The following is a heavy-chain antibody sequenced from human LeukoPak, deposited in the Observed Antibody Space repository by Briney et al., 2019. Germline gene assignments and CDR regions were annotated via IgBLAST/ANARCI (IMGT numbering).Heavy chain of an antibody. V-gene: IGHV4-4*02. CDR1: GGSISSSNW. D-gene: IGHD1-26*01. CDR3: ASGALLGSYSFDY. J-gene: IGHJ4*02. CDR2: IYYSGST. Sequence: SGTLSLTCAVSGGSISSSNWWSWVRQPPGKGLEWIGYIYYSGSTNYNPSLKSRVTISVDTSKNQFSLKLSSVTAADTAVYYCASGALLGSYSFDYWGQGTLVTVSS.